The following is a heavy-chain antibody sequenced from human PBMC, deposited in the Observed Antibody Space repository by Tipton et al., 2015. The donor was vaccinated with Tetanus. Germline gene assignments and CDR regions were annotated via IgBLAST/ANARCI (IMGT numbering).Heavy chain of an antibody. J-gene: IGHJ2*01. V-gene: IGHV4-34*01. CDR2: INHSGST. CDR1: GGSLSAYY. Sequence: LRLSCAVYGGSLSAYYWSWIRQSPGKGLEWIGEINHSGSTTYSPSFKSRVTISVDTPKNQFSLKLTSLTVADTAVYYCARGGSYSYGPRGFDLWGRGTLVTVSS. D-gene: IGHD5-18*01. CDR3: ARGGSYSYGPRGFDL.